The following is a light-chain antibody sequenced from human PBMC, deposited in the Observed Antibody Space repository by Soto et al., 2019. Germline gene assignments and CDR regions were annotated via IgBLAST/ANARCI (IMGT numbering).Light chain of an antibody. Sequence: EIVLTQSPGTLSLSPGERATLSCWASQSVSSNSLAWYQQQPGQAPRLLIYGASTRATGIPDRFSGGGSGTDFTLTISRLEPEDFAVYYCQHYGSSLFTFGTGTKVDIK. CDR1: QSVSSNS. V-gene: IGKV3-20*01. CDR3: QHYGSSLFT. CDR2: GAS. J-gene: IGKJ3*01.